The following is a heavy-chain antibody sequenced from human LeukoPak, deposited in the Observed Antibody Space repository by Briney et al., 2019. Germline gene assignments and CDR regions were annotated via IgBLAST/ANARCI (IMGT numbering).Heavy chain of an antibody. CDR1: GYTFTGYY. J-gene: IGHJ1*01. Sequence: ASVKVSCKASGYTFTGYYMHWVRQAPGQGLEWMGWINPNSGGTKYAQRFQGRVTMTRDTSITTAYMELSGLRSDDTAMYYCARSVAEIRTSCSACAEYFHHWGQGTLVIVPS. D-gene: IGHD2-2*01. CDR3: ARSVAEIRTSCSACAEYFHH. V-gene: IGHV1-2*02. CDR2: INPNSGGT.